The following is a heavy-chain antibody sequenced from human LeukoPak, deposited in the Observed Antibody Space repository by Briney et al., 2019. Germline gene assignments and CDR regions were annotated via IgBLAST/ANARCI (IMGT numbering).Heavy chain of an antibody. V-gene: IGHV3-30*02. CDR3: AKITTSTVATADY. D-gene: IGHD5-12*01. J-gene: IGHJ4*02. CDR1: GFTFSDGW. CDR2: IRYDGSNK. Sequence: GGSLRLSCAASGFTFSDGWMNWVRQAPGKGLEWVAFIRYDGSNKYYADSVKGRFTISRDNSKNTLYLQMNSLRAEDTAVYYCAKITTSTVATADYWGQGTLVTVSS.